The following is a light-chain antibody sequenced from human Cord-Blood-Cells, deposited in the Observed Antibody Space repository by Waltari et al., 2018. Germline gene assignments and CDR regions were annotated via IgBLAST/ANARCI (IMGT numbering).Light chain of an antibody. Sequence: LTQSPATLSSSPGERATLSCRASQSVSSYLAWYQQKPGQAPRLLIYDASNRATGIPARFSGSGSATDFTLTISSLEPEDFAVYYCQQRSNWWTFGQGTKVEIK. V-gene: IGKV3-11*01. CDR1: QSVSSY. CDR2: DAS. J-gene: IGKJ1*01. CDR3: QQRSNWWT.